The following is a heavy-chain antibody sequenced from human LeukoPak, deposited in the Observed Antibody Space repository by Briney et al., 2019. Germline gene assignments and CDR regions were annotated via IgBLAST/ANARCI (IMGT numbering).Heavy chain of an antibody. Sequence: SVKVSCKASGYTFTGYYMHWVRQAPGQGLEWMGWINPNSGGTNYAQKFQGRVTMTRDTSISTAYMELSRLRSDDTAVYYCASHFVSDYYYYMDVWGKGTTVTVSS. V-gene: IGHV1-2*02. CDR2: INPNSGGT. J-gene: IGHJ6*03. CDR3: ASHFVSDYYYYMDV. D-gene: IGHD3-16*02. CDR1: GYTFTGYY.